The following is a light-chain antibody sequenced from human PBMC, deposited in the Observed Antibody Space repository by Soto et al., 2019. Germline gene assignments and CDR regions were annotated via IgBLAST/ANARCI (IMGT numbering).Light chain of an antibody. J-gene: IGLJ2*01. Sequence: QSALTQPASVSGSPGQSITISCTGTSNDIGPYNYVSWYQQHPGKAPRLLIYDVTNRPAGVSDRFSGSKSGRTASLTISGLQAEYEADYYCSSYTSIIAVVFGGGTKLTVL. CDR2: DVT. CDR3: SSYTSIIAVV. CDR1: SNDIGPYNY. V-gene: IGLV2-14*03.